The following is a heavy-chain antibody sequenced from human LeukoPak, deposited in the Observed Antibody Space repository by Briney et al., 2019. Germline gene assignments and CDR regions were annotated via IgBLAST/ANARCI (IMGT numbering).Heavy chain of an antibody. J-gene: IGHJ4*02. V-gene: IGHV1-18*01. Sequence: GASVKVSCKASGYTFTSYGISWVRQAPGQGLEWMGWISAYNGNTNYAQKLQGRVTMTTDTSTSTAYMELRSLRSDDTAVYYCARDRRVYYDSSGYYGFDYWGQGTLVTVSS. CDR1: GYTFTSYG. CDR2: ISAYNGNT. D-gene: IGHD3-22*01. CDR3: ARDRRVYYDSSGYYGFDY.